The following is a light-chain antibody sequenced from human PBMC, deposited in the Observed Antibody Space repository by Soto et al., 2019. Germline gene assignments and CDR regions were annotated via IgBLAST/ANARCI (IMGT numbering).Light chain of an antibody. Sequence: QTVVTQPPSASGTPGQRVTISCSGSSSNIDIYTVNWYQHLPGTAPKLLIYDNNRRPSGIPDRFSGSKSGTSATLGITGLQTGDEADYYCGTWDSSLSVGVFGGGTKLTVL. CDR1: SSNIDIYT. J-gene: IGLJ2*01. V-gene: IGLV1-51*01. CDR3: GTWDSSLSVGV. CDR2: DNN.